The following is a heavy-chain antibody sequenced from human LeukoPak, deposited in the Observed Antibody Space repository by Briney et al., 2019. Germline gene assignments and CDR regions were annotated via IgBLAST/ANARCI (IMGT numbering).Heavy chain of an antibody. CDR3: TTGTGGFTFGY. CDR2: IKSKTDGGTT. D-gene: IGHD1-26*01. V-gene: IGHV3-15*01. Sequence: GGSLRLSCSASGFVFAWMSSVRQAPGKGLEWVGRIKSKTDGGTTDFAALVKGRFTISRDDSKNTVYLQMNGLKNEDTAVYYCTTGTGGFTFGYWGTGTLVTVSS. J-gene: IGHJ4*02. CDR1: GFVFAW.